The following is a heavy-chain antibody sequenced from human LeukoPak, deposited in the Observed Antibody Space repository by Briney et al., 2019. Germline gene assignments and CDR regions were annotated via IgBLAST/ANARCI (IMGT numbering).Heavy chain of an antibody. J-gene: IGHJ5*02. CDR3: AGNSGSYPEFDP. D-gene: IGHD1-26*01. CDR1: GYTFTSYY. CDR2: ISAYNGNT. V-gene: IGHV1-18*04. Sequence: ASVKVSCKASGYTFTSYYMHWVRQAPGQGLEWMGWISAYNGNTNYAQKLQGRVTMTTDTSTSTAYMELRSLRSDDTAVYYCAGNSGSYPEFDPWGQGTLVTVSS.